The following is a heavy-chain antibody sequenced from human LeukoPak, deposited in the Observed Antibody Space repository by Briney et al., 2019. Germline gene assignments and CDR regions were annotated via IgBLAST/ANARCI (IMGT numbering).Heavy chain of an antibody. J-gene: IGHJ6*03. Sequence: ASVKVACKASGGTFSSYAISWVRQAPGQGLEWMGGIIPIFGTANYAQKFQGRVTITADESTSTPYMELSSLRSEDTAVYYCARAEITTMVRGVIRDPYYYYMDVWGKGTTVTISS. CDR1: GGTFSSYA. CDR2: IIPIFGTA. CDR3: ARAEITTMVRGVIRDPYYYYMDV. V-gene: IGHV1-69*13. D-gene: IGHD3-10*01.